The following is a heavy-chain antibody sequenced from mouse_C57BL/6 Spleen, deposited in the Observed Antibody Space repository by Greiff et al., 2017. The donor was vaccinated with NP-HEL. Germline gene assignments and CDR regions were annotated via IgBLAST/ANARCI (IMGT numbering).Heavy chain of an antibody. CDR1: GYTFTSYW. V-gene: IGHV1-61*01. D-gene: IGHD4-1*01. Sequence: QVQLQQPGAELVRPGSSVKLSCKASGYTFTSYWMDWVKQRPGQGLEWIGNIYPADSETHYNQKFKDKATFTVDKSSSTAYMQLSSLRSEDSAVYYCESEMRPGAYWGQGTLVTVSA. CDR3: ESEMRPGAY. CDR2: IYPADSET. J-gene: IGHJ3*01.